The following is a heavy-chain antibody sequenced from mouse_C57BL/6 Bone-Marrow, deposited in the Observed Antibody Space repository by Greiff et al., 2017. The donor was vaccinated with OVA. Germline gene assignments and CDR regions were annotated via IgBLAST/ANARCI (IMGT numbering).Heavy chain of an antibody. CDR2: IDPSDSYT. V-gene: IGHV1-69*01. J-gene: IGHJ4*01. CDR3: ATQLRLREAMDY. CDR1: GYTFTSYW. D-gene: IGHD3-2*02. Sequence: VQLQQPGAELVMPGASVKLSCKASGYTFTSYWMHWVKQRPGQGLEWIGEIDPSDSYTNYNQKFKGKSTLTVDKSSSTAYMQLSSLTSEDSAVYYCATQLRLREAMDYWGQGTSVTVSS.